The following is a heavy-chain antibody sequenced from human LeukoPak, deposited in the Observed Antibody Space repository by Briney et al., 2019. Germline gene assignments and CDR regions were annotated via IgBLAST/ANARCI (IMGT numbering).Heavy chain of an antibody. D-gene: IGHD4-17*01. CDR2: INTNTGNP. CDR1: GYTFTSYA. CDR3: ARESEGDYRITPAFDI. J-gene: IGHJ3*02. Sequence: ASVKVSCKASGYTFTSYAMNWVRQAPGQGLEWMGWINTNTGNPTYAQGFTGRFVFSLDTSVSTAYLQISSLKDEDTAVYYCARESEGDYRITPAFDIWGQGTMVTVSS. V-gene: IGHV7-4-1*02.